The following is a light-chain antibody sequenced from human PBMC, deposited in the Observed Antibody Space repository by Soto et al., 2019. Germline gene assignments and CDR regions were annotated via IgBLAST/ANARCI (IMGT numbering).Light chain of an antibody. CDR2: GAS. CDR1: QSVSGN. CDR3: QQYNNWPPLT. V-gene: IGKV3-15*01. J-gene: IGKJ4*01. Sequence: EIVMTQSPATLSVSPGERATLSCRASQSVSGNLAWYQQKPGQAPRLLIYGASTRATGIPARFSGSGSGTEFTLTTSSLQSEDFSVNYCQQYNNWPPLTFGGGTKVEIK.